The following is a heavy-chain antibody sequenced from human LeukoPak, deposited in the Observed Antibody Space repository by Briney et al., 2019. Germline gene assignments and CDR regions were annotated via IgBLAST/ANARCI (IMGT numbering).Heavy chain of an antibody. D-gene: IGHD2-8*01. Sequence: ASVKVSCKASGYTFTDYYMHWLRQAPGQGLEWMGWINPNSGGTNYAQNFQGRVTMTRDTSISTVYMELSRLRSDDTAVYYCARDNGYFDYWGQGTLVTVSS. CDR3: ARDNGYFDY. CDR1: GYTFTDYY. J-gene: IGHJ4*02. CDR2: INPNSGGT. V-gene: IGHV1-2*02.